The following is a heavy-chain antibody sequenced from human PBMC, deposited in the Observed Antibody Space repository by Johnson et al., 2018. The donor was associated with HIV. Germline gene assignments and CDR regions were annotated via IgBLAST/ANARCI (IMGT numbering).Heavy chain of an antibody. CDR2: ISYDGSNK. CDR3: ARELEFGDLRKNDAFDM. Sequence: QVQLVESGGGLVQPGRSLRLSCAASGFTFSSYAMHWVRQAPGKGLEWVAVISYDGSNKYYADSVKGRFTISRDNSKNTLYLQMNSLRAEDTAVYYCARELEFGDLRKNDAFDMWGQGTMVTVSS. CDR1: GFTFSSYA. J-gene: IGHJ3*02. V-gene: IGHV3-30-3*01. D-gene: IGHD4-17*01.